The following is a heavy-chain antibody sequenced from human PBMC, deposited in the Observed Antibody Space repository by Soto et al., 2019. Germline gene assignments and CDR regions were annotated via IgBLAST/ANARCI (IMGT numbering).Heavy chain of an antibody. Sequence: PGGSLRLSCAASGFTVSSNYMSWVRQAPGKGLEWVSVIYSGGSTYYADSVKGRFTISRDNSKNTLYLQMNSLRAEDTAVYYCARDSLPSAIGGFDIWGQGTMVTVSS. CDR3: ARDSLPSAIGGFDI. J-gene: IGHJ3*02. CDR1: GFTVSSNY. CDR2: IYSGGST. V-gene: IGHV3-66*01. D-gene: IGHD2-2*02.